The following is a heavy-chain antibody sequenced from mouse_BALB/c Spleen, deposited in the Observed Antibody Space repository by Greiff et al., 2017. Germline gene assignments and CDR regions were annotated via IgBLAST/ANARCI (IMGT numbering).Heavy chain of an antibody. CDR1: GFTFSDYY. V-gene: IGHV5-4*02. D-gene: IGHD1-2*01. CDR2: ISDGGSYT. CDR3: ARALTHSAMDY. Sequence: EVKLMESGGGLVKPGGSLKLSCAASGFTFSDYYMYWVRQTPEKRLEWVATISDGGSYTYYPDSVKGRFTISRDNAKNNLYLQMSSLKSEDTAMYYCARALTHSAMDYWGQGTSVTVSS. J-gene: IGHJ4*01.